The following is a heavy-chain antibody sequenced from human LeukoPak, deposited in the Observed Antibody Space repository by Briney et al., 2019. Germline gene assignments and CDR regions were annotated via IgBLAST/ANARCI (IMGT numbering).Heavy chain of an antibody. CDR1: GFTFSSYS. V-gene: IGHV3-21*01. CDR3: ARARVAAAGSTPDY. J-gene: IGHJ4*02. D-gene: IGHD6-13*01. CDR2: ISSSSSYI. Sequence: GGSLRLSCAASGFTFSSYSMNWVRQAPGKGLEWVSSISSSSSYIYYADSVKGRFTISRDNAKNSLYLQMNSLRAEDTAVYYCARARVAAAGSTPDYWGQGTLVTVSS.